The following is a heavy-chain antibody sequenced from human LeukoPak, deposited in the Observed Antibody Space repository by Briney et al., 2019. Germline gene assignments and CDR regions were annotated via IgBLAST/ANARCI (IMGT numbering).Heavy chain of an antibody. CDR1: GGSFSGYY. Sequence: SETLSLTCAVYGGSFSGYYWSWIRQPPGKGLEWIGEINHSGSTNYNPSLKSRVTISVDTSKNQFSLKLSSVTAADTAVYYCARHTPLHDYRPAGWRRKWFDPWGQGTLVTVSS. CDR2: INHSGST. V-gene: IGHV4-34*01. D-gene: IGHD4-11*01. CDR3: ARHTPLHDYRPAGWRRKWFDP. J-gene: IGHJ5*02.